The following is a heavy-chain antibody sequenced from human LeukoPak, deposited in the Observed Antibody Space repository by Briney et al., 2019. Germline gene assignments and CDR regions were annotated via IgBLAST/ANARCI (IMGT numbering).Heavy chain of an antibody. CDR2: ISSSSSYI. CDR3: AKGRRSGSWTYYYYMDV. V-gene: IGHV3-21*04. D-gene: IGHD6-13*01. J-gene: IGHJ6*03. Sequence: GGSLRLSCAASGFTFSSYSMNWVRQAPGKGLEWVSSISSSSSYIYYADSVKGRFTISRDNSKNSLYLQMNSLRAEDTALYYCAKGRRSGSWTYYYYMDVWGKGTTVTVSS. CDR1: GFTFSSYS.